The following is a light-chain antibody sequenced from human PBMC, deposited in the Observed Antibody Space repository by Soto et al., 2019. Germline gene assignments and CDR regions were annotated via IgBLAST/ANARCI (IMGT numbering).Light chain of an antibody. CDR3: HHGGRPRT. CDR1: QSLISSY. CDR2: GAS. V-gene: IGKV3-20*01. J-gene: IGKJ1*01. Sequence: EIVLTQSPGTLSLSPGERATLSCRSSQSLISSYFGWYQQKPGQPPRLLMYGASTRATGIPDRFSGSGSGTDFTLTITRLEREDSAVYYCHHGGRPRTFGQGTNVELK.